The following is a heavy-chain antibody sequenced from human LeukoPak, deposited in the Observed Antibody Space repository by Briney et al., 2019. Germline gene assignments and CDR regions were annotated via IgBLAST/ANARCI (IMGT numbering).Heavy chain of an antibody. CDR2: LSGSGGNT. CDR1: GFTFSSYS. Sequence: PGGSLTLSCAASGFTFSSYSMGWVRQAPGKGLEGVSGLSGSGGNTYYADSVKGRFTISRDNSKNTLSLQMNSLRAEDTAVYYCAKVSGYYFDSGGYYYFDYWGQGTLVTVSS. V-gene: IGHV3-23*01. CDR3: AKVSGYYFDSGGYYYFDY. J-gene: IGHJ4*02. D-gene: IGHD3-22*01.